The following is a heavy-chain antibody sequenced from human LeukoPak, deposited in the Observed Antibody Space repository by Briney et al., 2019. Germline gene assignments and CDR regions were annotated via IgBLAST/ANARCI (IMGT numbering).Heavy chain of an antibody. D-gene: IGHD2-15*01. CDR1: GFTFSNYA. CDR3: AKGSGGTCYSPLDY. V-gene: IGHV3-23*01. J-gene: IGHJ4*02. Sequence: GGSLRLSCAASGFTFSNYAISWVRQAPGKGLEWVSVICGNGDSTYYADSVKGRFTISRDNSKNTLYLQMNSLRAEDTAVYYCAKGSGGTCYSPLDYWGQGTLVTVSS. CDR2: ICGNGDST.